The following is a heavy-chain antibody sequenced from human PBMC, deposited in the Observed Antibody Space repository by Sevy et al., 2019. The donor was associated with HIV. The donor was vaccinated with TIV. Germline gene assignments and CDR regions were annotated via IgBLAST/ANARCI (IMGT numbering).Heavy chain of an antibody. V-gene: IGHV3-7*01. CDR2: IKEDGSEK. J-gene: IGHJ4*02. CDR3: ARDAGYCSSTSCYRVDYFDY. CDR1: GFTFSGNW. Sequence: GGSLRLSCAASGFTFSGNWMSWVRQAPGKGLEWVADIKEDGSEKYYVDSVKGRFTISRDNAKKSLYLQMNNLRAEDTAVYYCARDAGYCSSTSCYRVDYFDYWGQGTLVTVSS. D-gene: IGHD2-2*02.